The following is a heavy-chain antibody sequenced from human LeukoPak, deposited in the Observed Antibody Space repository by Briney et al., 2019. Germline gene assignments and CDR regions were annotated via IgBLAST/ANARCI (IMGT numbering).Heavy chain of an antibody. J-gene: IGHJ4*02. CDR2: IYYSGNT. CDR1: GGSISSSTYY. Sequence: PSETLSLTCTVSGGSISSSTYYWGWIRQPPGKGLEWIGNIYYSGNTYYNPSLESRVTISVDTSKNHFSLKLTSVTAADTAVYYCARVITVRGVIFGYWGQGTLVTVSS. D-gene: IGHD3-16*01. CDR3: ARVITVRGVIFGY. V-gene: IGHV4-39*07.